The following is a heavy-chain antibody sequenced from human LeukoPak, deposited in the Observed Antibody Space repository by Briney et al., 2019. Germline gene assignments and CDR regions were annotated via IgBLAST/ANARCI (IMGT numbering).Heavy chain of an antibody. CDR3: IRDGLLWYGGST. CDR1: GFSFSSYW. V-gene: IGHV3-74*01. D-gene: IGHD3-10*01. CDR2: LNSDGTRK. Sequence: LSGGSLRLSCTASGFSFSSYWMHWVRQVPGKGLVWVSCLNSDGTRKSYADSVKGRFNISRDNAKNTLYLQMNSLRVEDTAVYYCIRDGLLWYGGSTWGQGTTVTVSS. J-gene: IGHJ3*01.